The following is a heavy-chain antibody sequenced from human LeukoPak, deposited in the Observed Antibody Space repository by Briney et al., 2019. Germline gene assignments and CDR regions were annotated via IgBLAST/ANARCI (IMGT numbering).Heavy chain of an antibody. CDR2: ISYDGSNK. Sequence: GGSLRLSCAASGFTFSSYGMHWVRQAPGKGLEWVAVISYDGSNKYYADSVKGRFTISRDNSKNTLYLQMNSLRAEDTAVYYCAITSNAPFGGVIVIDAFDIWGQGTMVTVSS. CDR1: GFTFSSYG. J-gene: IGHJ3*02. V-gene: IGHV3-30*03. D-gene: IGHD3-16*02. CDR3: AITSNAPFGGVIVIDAFDI.